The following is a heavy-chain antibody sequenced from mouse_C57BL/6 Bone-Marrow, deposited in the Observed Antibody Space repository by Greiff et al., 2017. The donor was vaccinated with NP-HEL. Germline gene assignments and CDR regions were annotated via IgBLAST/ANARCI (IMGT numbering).Heavy chain of an antibody. J-gene: IGHJ1*03. D-gene: IGHD2-1*01. CDR1: GFTFSSYA. Sequence: DVHLVESGGGLVKPGGSLKLSCAASGFTFSSYAMSWVRQTPEKRLEWVATISDGGSYTYYPDNVKGRFTISRDNAKNNLYLQMSHLKSEDTAMYYCARESFYYGNWYFDVWGTGTTVTVSS. CDR2: ISDGGSYT. V-gene: IGHV5-4*01. CDR3: ARESFYYGNWYFDV.